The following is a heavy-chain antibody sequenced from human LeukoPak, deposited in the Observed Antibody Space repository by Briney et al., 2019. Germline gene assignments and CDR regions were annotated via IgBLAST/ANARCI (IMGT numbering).Heavy chain of an antibody. CDR3: ARATEGYSSSVVYMDV. Sequence: SETLSLTCAVYDGSFTDYHWTWIRQPPGKGLEWIGEINHSGSTGCSPSLKSRVTISVDTPKNQFSLKLSSVTAADTAVYYCARATEGYSSSVVYMDVWGKGTTVTVSS. CDR2: INHSGST. D-gene: IGHD6-6*01. J-gene: IGHJ6*03. CDR1: DGSFTDYH. V-gene: IGHV4-34*01.